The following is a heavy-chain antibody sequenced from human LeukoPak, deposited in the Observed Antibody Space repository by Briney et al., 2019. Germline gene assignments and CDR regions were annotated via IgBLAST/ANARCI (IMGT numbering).Heavy chain of an antibody. CDR3: AKGDHYYGMDV. CDR2: ISYDGSNK. J-gene: IGHJ6*02. CDR1: GFTFSSYG. D-gene: IGHD2-21*01. V-gene: IGHV3-30*18. Sequence: GGSLRLSCAASGFTFSSYGMHWVRQAPGKGLEWVAVISYDGSNKYYADSVKVRFTISRDNSKNTLYLQMNSLRAEDTAVYYCAKGDHYYGMDVWGQGTTVTVSS.